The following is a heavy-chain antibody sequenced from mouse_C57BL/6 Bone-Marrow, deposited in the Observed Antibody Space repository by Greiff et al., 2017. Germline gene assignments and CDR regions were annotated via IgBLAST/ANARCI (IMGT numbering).Heavy chain of an antibody. J-gene: IGHJ1*03. CDR2: IYPGSGST. D-gene: IGHD2-5*01. CDR1: GYTFTSYW. CDR3: ARPYYSNDWYFDV. Sequence: VQLQQPGAELVKPGASVKMSCKASGYTFTSYWITWVKQRPGQGLEWIGDIYPGSGSTTYNEKFKSKATLTVDTSSSTAYMQLISLTSEDSAVYYCARPYYSNDWYFDVWGTGTTVTVSS. V-gene: IGHV1-55*01.